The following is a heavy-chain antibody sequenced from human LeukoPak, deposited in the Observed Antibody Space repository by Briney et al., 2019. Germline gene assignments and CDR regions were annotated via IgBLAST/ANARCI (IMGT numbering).Heavy chain of an antibody. Sequence: GGSMRLSCAASGFTFSNHAMSWVRQAPGKGLEWVSGISSSGSSTFFADHVKGRFAISRDNAKNSLYLQMNTLQAEDTAVYYCARRSPGTSSLFYYYMDVWGKGTTVTVSS. CDR2: ISSSGSST. D-gene: IGHD1-26*01. V-gene: IGHV3-23*01. CDR1: GFTFSNHA. J-gene: IGHJ6*03. CDR3: ARRSPGTSSLFYYYMDV.